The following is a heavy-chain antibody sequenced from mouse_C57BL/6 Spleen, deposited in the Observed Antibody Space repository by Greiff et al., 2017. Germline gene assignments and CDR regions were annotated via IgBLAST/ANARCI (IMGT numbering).Heavy chain of an antibody. CDR3: ARWGTTAFFDY. J-gene: IGHJ2*01. Sequence: QVQLQQSGAELVKPGASVKISCKASGYAFSSYWMNWVKQRPGKGLEWIGQIYPGDGDTNYNGKFKGKATLTADKSSSTAYMQLSSLTSEDSAVYFCARWGTTAFFDYWGQGTTLTVSS. CDR1: GYAFSSYW. CDR2: IYPGDGDT. V-gene: IGHV1-80*01. D-gene: IGHD1-2*01.